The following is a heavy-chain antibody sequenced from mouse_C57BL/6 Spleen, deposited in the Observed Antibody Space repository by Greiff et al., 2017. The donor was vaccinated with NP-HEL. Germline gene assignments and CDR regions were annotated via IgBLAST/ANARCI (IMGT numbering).Heavy chain of an antibody. Sequence: QVQLKESGAELVRPGASVTLSCKASGYTFTDYEMHWVKQTPVHGLEWIGAIDPETGGTAYNQKFKGKAILTADKSSSTAYMELRSLTSEDSAVYYCTRYTSWYFDVWGTGTTVTVSS. CDR1: GYTFTDYE. CDR3: TRYTSWYFDV. J-gene: IGHJ1*03. V-gene: IGHV1-15*01. CDR2: IDPETGGT.